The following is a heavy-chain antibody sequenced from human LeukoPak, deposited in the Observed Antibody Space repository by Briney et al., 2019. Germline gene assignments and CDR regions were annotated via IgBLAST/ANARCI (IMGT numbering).Heavy chain of an antibody. CDR2: INPNSGGT. D-gene: IGHD1-26*01. V-gene: IGHV1-2*02. CDR3: ARASRELLTGFDY. J-gene: IGHJ4*02. Sequence: ASVKVSCKASGGTFSSYAISWVRQAPGQGLEWMGWINPNSGGTNYAQKFQGRVTMTRDTSISTAYMELSRLRSDDTAVYYCARASRELLTGFDYWGQGTLVTVSS. CDR1: GGTFSSYA.